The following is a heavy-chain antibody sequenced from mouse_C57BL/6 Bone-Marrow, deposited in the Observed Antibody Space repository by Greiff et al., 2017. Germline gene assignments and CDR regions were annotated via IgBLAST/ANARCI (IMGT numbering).Heavy chain of an antibody. CDR2: IYPRSGNT. D-gene: IGHD1-1*01. Sequence: VQVGESGAELARPGASVKLSCKASGYTFTSYGISWVKQRTGQGLEWIGEIYPRSGNTYYNEKFKGKATLTADKSSSTAYMELRSLTSEDSAVYFCASGSRWAYWGQGTLVTVSA. J-gene: IGHJ3*01. CDR1: GYTFTSYG. CDR3: ASGSRWAY. V-gene: IGHV1-81*01.